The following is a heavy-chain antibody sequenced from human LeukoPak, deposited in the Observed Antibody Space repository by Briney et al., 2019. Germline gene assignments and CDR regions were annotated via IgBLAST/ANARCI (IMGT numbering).Heavy chain of an antibody. V-gene: IGHV1-18*01. D-gene: IGHD3-22*01. J-gene: IGHJ4*02. Sequence: GASLKISCKGSGYTFTSYGISWVRQAPGQGLEWMGWISAYNGNTNYAQKLQGRVTMTTDTSTSTAYMELRSLRSDDTAVYYCARGAKDRNFDYWGQGTLVTVSS. CDR3: ARGAKDRNFDY. CDR1: GYTFTSYG. CDR2: ISAYNGNT.